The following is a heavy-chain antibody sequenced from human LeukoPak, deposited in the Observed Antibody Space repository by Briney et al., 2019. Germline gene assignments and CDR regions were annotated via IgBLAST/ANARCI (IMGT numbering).Heavy chain of an antibody. D-gene: IGHD3-3*01. CDR3: ARDQNTNLYYDFWSGYYTGYYYYYGMDV. CDR1: GGSVSSGSYY. CDR2: NYYSGST. V-gene: IGHV4-61*01. J-gene: IGHJ6*02. Sequence: SETLSLTCTVSGGSVSSGSYYWSWIRQPPGKGLEWIGYNYYSGSTNYNPSLKSRVTISVDTSKNQFSLKLSSVTAADTAVYYCARDQNTNLYYDFWSGYYTGYYYYYGMDVWGQGTTVTVSS.